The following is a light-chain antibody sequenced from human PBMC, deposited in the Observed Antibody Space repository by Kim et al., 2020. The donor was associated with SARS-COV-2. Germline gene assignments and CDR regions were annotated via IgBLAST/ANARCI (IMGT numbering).Light chain of an antibody. CDR3: QSYDSSNSWV. CDR2: EDN. J-gene: IGLJ3*02. V-gene: IGLV6-57*03. Sequence: KTITITCTRSSGRIASNYVQWYQQRPGSAPTTVIYEDNQRPSGVPDRFSGSIDSSSNSASLTISGLKTEDEADYYCQSYDSSNSWVFGGGTQLTVL. CDR1: SGRIASNY.